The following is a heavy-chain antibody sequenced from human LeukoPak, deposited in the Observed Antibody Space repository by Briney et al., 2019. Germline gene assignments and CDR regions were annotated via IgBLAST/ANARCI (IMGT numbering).Heavy chain of an antibody. CDR2: IIPSDGST. CDR3: ARGKVVTMVRGVIITYFDY. J-gene: IGHJ4*02. V-gene: IGHV1-46*01. CDR1: GYSFTRYF. D-gene: IGHD3-10*01. Sequence: GASVKVSCTASGYSFTRYFIHWVRQAPGQGLEWMGIIIPSDGSTSYAQKFQGRVTMTRDTSTSTVYMELSSLRSDDTAVYYCARGKVVTMVRGVIITYFDYWGQVTLVTVSS.